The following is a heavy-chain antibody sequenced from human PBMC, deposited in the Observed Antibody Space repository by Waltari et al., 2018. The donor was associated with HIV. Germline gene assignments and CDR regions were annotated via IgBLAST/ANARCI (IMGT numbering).Heavy chain of an antibody. CDR1: GYTFINFD. J-gene: IGHJ6*02. CDR3: ARNSSGKGNRYFYYGLDV. D-gene: IGHD3-22*01. CDR2: MNPNSGNT. V-gene: IGHV1-8*02. Sequence: QVHLVQSGPEVKRPGASVKISCKAYGYTFINFDVNWVRHAAGQGPEWLGWMNPNSGNTASPYIFGERVTMTRDVSINMAYMEMSGLTPEDTAIYYCARNSSGKGNRYFYYGLDVWGQGTPITV.